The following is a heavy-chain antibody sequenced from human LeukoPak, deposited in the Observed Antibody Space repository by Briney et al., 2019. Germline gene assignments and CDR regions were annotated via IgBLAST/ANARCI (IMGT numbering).Heavy chain of an antibody. CDR3: ARVSIVGATLFLRMYNWFDP. CDR2: VYYNGDI. D-gene: IGHD1-26*01. V-gene: IGHV4-59*08. Sequence: SETLSLTCSVSGVPISTYYWSWIRQSPGKRLEWIAYVYYNGDIMYNPSLKSRVTISVDTSKNQFSLKLSSVTAADTAVYYCARVSIVGATLFLRMYNWFDPWGQGTLVTVSS. CDR1: GVPISTYY. J-gene: IGHJ5*02.